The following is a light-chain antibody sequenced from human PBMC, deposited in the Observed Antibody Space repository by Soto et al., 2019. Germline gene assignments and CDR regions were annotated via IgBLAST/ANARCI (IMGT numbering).Light chain of an antibody. J-gene: IGKJ1*01. CDR1: QRISSW. V-gene: IGKV1-5*03. CDR3: QQYVNYPCT. Sequence: DIPMTQSPSTLSASAGDRATITCRANQRISSWLAWYQLKPGKAPKLLIYKASNLESGVPPRFSGSGSGTEFTLTISSLQHEDFATYYCQQYVNYPCTFGPGTKVDI. CDR2: KAS.